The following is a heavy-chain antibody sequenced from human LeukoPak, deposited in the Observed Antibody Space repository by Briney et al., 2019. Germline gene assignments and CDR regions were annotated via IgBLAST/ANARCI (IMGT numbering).Heavy chain of an antibody. D-gene: IGHD3-22*01. CDR1: GFTVSSNY. CDR3: ARDFWDSSGYYSDY. Sequence: PGGSLRLSCAASGFTVSSNYMSWVRQAPGKGLERVSVIYSGGSTYYADSVKGRFTISRDNSKNTLYLQMNSLRAEDTAVYYCARDFWDSSGYYSDYWGQGTLVTVSS. J-gene: IGHJ4*02. V-gene: IGHV3-53*01. CDR2: IYSGGST.